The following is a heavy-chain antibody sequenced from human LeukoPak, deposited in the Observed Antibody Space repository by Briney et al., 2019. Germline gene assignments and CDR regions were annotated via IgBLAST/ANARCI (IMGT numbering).Heavy chain of an antibody. J-gene: IGHJ4*02. Sequence: GGSMRLSCAASGFTFSDYYMSWIRQAPGKGLEWVSYISSSGSTIYYADSVKGRFTISRDNAKNSLYLQMNSLRAEDTAVYYCARDLSSYCSSTSCYKYSNYPCYWGQGTLVTVSS. CDR3: ARDLSSYCSSTSCYKYSNYPCY. D-gene: IGHD2-2*02. V-gene: IGHV3-11*04. CDR1: GFTFSDYY. CDR2: ISSSGSTI.